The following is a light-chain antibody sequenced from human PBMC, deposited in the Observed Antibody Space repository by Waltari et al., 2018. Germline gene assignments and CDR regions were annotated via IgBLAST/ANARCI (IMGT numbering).Light chain of an antibody. CDR2: WAS. CDR1: QSVLYSSNNKHH. V-gene: IGKV4-1*01. CDR3: QQYYSSPPT. J-gene: IGKJ1*01. Sequence: DIVMTQSPDSLAVSLGERATINCKSTQSVLYSSNNKHHLTWYQQKPGKPPKLLIYWASTREAGVPDRFRGSGSGTDFTPTISSLQAEDVAVYYWQQYYSSPPTFGQGTKVEIK.